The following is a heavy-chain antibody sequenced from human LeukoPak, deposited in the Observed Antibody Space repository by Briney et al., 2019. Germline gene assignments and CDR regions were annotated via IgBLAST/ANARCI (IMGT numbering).Heavy chain of an antibody. CDR1: GFTVSSNY. V-gene: IGHV3-66*01. CDR3: AREAWGAFDI. CDR2: ISDGGST. D-gene: IGHD7-27*01. Sequence: PGGSLRLSCAVSGFTVSSNYMSWVRQAPGKGLEWVSLISDGGSTHYADSVKGRFTISRDNSKNTLYLQMNSLRAEDTAVYYCAREAWGAFDIWGQGTMVTVSS. J-gene: IGHJ3*02.